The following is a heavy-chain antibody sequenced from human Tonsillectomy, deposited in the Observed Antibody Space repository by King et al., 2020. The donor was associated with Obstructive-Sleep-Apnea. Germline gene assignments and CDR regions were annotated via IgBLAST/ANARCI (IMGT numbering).Heavy chain of an antibody. CDR2: ISGHNGDT. Sequence: VQLVESGGEVKKPGASVRVSCKASGYNFKTYGLSWVRQAPGQGLEWMGWISGHNGDTNYAQRLRGRVAMTEDTTTSTAYMELSSLTPDDTAVYYCAKGLFYYNSGRSYEDTFDNWGQGTMVTVSS. V-gene: IGHV1-18*01. CDR3: AKGLFYYNSGRSYEDTFDN. D-gene: IGHD3-10*01. CDR1: GYNFKTYG. J-gene: IGHJ3*02.